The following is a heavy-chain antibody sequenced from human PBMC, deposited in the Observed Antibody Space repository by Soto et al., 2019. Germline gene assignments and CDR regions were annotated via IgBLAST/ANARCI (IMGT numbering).Heavy chain of an antibody. CDR2: ISAYNGNT. J-gene: IGHJ4*02. V-gene: IGHV1-18*01. CDR3: ARDRTPRRIVSSSWTPDY. Sequence: ASVKGSCKASGYTFTSYGISCVRQAPGQGLEWMGWISAYNGNTNYAQKLQGRVTMTTDTSTSTAYMELRSLRSDDTAVYYCARDRTPRRIVSSSWTPDYWGQGTLVTVSS. D-gene: IGHD6-13*01. CDR1: GYTFTSYG.